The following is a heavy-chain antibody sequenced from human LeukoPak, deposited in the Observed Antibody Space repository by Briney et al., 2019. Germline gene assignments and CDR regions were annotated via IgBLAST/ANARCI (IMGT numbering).Heavy chain of an antibody. D-gene: IGHD1-26*01. Sequence: GGSLRLSCAASGFTFNNYDMNWVRQAPGKALEWVSSITSSGAYIFYADSVKGRFTISRDNAKDSLYLQMNSLGPEDTAVYYCARDPYSGNYGNYYYYYMDVWGKGTTVTVSS. CDR1: GFTFNNYD. CDR2: ITSSGAYI. CDR3: ARDPYSGNYGNYYYYYMDV. J-gene: IGHJ6*03. V-gene: IGHV3-21*01.